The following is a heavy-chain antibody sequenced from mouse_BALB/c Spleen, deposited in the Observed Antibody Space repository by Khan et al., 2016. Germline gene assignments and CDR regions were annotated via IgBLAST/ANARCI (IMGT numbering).Heavy chain of an antibody. D-gene: IGHD2-4*01. CDR2: IDPANGNT. V-gene: IGHV14-3*02. J-gene: IGHJ3*01. Sequence: EVQLQESGAELVKPGASVKLSCTASGFNIKDTYMHWVKQRPEQGLEWIGRIDPANGNTKYDPKFQGKSSTTASTDSNTAYLQLSSLTSEDTAVYYCATMIITYWGQGTLVTVSA. CDR3: ATMIITY. CDR1: GFNIKDTY.